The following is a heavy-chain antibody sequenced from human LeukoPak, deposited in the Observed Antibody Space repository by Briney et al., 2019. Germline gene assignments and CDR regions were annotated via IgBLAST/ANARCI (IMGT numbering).Heavy chain of an antibody. CDR3: ARDRYYYGSGSPPVGP. D-gene: IGHD3-10*01. Sequence: NTSETLSLTCTVSGGSISSYYWSWIRQPPGKGLEWIGYIYYSGSTNYNPSLKSRVTISVDTSKNQFSLELSSVTAADTAVYYCARDRYYYGSGSPPVGPWGQGTLVTVSS. J-gene: IGHJ5*02. CDR1: GGSISSYY. CDR2: IYYSGST. V-gene: IGHV4-59*01.